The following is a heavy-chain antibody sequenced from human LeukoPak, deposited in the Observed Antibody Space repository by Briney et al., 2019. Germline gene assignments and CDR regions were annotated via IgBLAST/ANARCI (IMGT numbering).Heavy chain of an antibody. D-gene: IGHD1-26*01. CDR3: ARDGALTVGSFDI. CDR2: IKEDGSLR. Sequence: GGSLRLSCAASGFTFGSTWMTWVRQAPGKGLEWVANIKEDGSLRDYVDSVKGRFTIFRDNAKNSLYLQMNSLRHEDTAVYYCARDGALTVGSFDIWGQGTMVTVSS. J-gene: IGHJ3*02. CDR1: GFTFGSTW. V-gene: IGHV3-7*04.